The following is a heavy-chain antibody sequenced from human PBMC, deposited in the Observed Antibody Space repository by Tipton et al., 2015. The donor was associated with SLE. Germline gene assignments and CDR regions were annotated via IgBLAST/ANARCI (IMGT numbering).Heavy chain of an antibody. CDR1: GFTFSSYG. D-gene: IGHD2-2*01. CDR3: ARESHDRCSSTSCYQGGAFDI. J-gene: IGHJ3*02. CDR2: ISSSSSYI. V-gene: IGHV3-21*01. Sequence: SLRLSCAASGFTFSSYGMHWVRQAPGKGLEWVSSISSSSSYIYYADSVKGRFTISRDNAKNSLYLQMNSLRAEDTAVYYCARESHDRCSSTSCYQGGAFDIWGQGTMVTVSS.